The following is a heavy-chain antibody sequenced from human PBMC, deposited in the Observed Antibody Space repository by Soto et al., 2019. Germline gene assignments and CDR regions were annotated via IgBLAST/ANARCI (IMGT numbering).Heavy chain of an antibody. V-gene: IGHV1-46*01. CDR1: GYTFTSYY. CDR3: ARVCNAYGDYAAFPEGDAPANDAFAS. J-gene: IGHJ3*02. D-gene: IGHD4-17*01. Sequence: QVQLVQSGAEVKKPGASVKVSCKASGYTFTSYYMHWVRQAPGQGLEWMGIINPSAASTSYAQKVQGGVTMTRDTSTSTVYMELSRLRCEDTAVYYCARVCNAYGDYAAFPEGDAPANDAFASWGQGRMVTVSS. CDR2: INPSAAST.